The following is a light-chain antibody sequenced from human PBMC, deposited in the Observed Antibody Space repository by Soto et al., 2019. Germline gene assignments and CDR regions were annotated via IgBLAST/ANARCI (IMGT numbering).Light chain of an antibody. V-gene: IGLV2-14*01. Sequence: QSALTQPASVSGSPGQSITLSCTGTSSDVGAYNYVSWYQQHPGKAPRLMIYDVSTRPSGVSDRFSGSKSGNTASLTISGLQAEDDADYYCSSYTITSRVFGTGTKLTVL. CDR2: DVS. CDR1: SSDVGAYNY. J-gene: IGLJ1*01. CDR3: SSYTITSRV.